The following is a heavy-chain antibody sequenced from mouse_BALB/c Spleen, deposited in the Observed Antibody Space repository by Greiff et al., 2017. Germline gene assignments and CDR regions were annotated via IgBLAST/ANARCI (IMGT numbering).Heavy chain of an antibody. J-gene: IGHJ1*01. Sequence: QVQLQQSGAELARPGASVKMSCKASGYTFTSYTMHWVKQRPGQGLEWIGYINPSSGYTNYNQKFKDKATLTADKSSSTAYMQLSSLTSEDSAVYYCARPYYYGSSFWWYFDVWGAGTTVTVSS. V-gene: IGHV1-4*01. CDR1: GYTFTSYT. D-gene: IGHD1-1*01. CDR2: INPSSGYT. CDR3: ARPYYYGSSFWWYFDV.